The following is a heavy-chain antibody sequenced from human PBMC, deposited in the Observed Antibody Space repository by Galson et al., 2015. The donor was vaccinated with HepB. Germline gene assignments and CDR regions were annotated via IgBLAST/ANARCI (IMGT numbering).Heavy chain of an antibody. J-gene: IGHJ3*01. V-gene: IGHV6-1*01. CDR1: GDSVSSTSAA. D-gene: IGHD5-12*01. CDR2: TYYRSKWYK. Sequence: CAISGDSVSSTSAAWNWIRQSPSRGLEWLGRTYYRSKWYKDYAISVKSRISTNPDTSKNQLSLQLKSVTPEDTAVYFCARAPGREESGYDTDAFDLWGQGTMVTVSS. CDR3: ARAPGREESGYDTDAFDL.